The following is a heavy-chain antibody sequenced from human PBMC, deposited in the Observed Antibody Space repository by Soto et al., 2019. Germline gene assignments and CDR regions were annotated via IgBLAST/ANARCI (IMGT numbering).Heavy chain of an antibody. J-gene: IGHJ6*02. V-gene: IGHV3-72*01. Sequence: GGSLRLSCVASGFTFSDHYMDWVRQAPGRGLEWVGRTANRANSYNTQYAASVKGRFTISRDDSQNSLYLQMNSLKTEDTAVYYCTRGGSAGSGNYNPHYYHMDVWGQGTTGTVSS. CDR1: GFTFSDHY. CDR2: TANRANSYNT. CDR3: TRGGSAGSGNYNPHYYHMDV. D-gene: IGHD3-10*01.